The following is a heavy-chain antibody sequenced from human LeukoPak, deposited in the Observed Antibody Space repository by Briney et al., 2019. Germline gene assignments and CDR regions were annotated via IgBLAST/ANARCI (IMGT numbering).Heavy chain of an antibody. V-gene: IGHV3-64D*06. CDR2: ISSNGGST. Sequence: SXXLSCSASGFTFSSYAMYWVRQAPGKGLEYVSAISSNGGSTYYADSVKGRFTISRDNSKNTLYLQMSSLRAEDTAVYYCVKDPRWGDYVHGDYWGQGTLVTVSS. CDR1: GFTFSSYA. CDR3: VKDPRWGDYVHGDY. J-gene: IGHJ4*02. D-gene: IGHD4-17*01.